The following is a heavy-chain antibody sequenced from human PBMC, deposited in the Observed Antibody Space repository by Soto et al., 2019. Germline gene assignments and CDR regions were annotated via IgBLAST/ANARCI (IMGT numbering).Heavy chain of an antibody. CDR1: GGTFSSYA. Sequence: YAVQVSCKASGGTFSSYAISWVRQAPGQGLEWMGGIIPIFGTANYAQKFQGRVTITADKSTSTAYMELSSLRSEDTAVYYCARDRRITIFGVGTSPDHYPYGMDGRGQGTTVT. CDR3: ARDRRITIFGVGTSPDHYPYGMDG. CDR2: IIPIFGTA. J-gene: IGHJ6*02. D-gene: IGHD3-3*01. V-gene: IGHV1-69*06.